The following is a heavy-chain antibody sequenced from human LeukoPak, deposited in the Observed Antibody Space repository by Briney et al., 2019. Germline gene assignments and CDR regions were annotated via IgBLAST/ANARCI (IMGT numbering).Heavy chain of an antibody. D-gene: IGHD3-16*02. V-gene: IGHV4-59*08. CDR2: IYYTGIT. CDR1: GGSISSYY. Sequence: KPSETLSLTCTVSGGSISSYYWSWIRQPPGKGLEWIGYIYYTGITNYNPSLESRVTIPVDTSKNQFSLKLNSVTAADTAVYYCTRHDAVPVIGHGMGVWGQGTTVTVSS. J-gene: IGHJ6*02. CDR3: TRHDAVPVIGHGMGV.